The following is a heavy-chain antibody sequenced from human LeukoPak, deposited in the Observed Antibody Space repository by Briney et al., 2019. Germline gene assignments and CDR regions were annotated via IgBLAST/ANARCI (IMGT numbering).Heavy chain of an antibody. Sequence: GGSLRLSCAASGFSFSSYSMNWVRQAPGRGLEWISYISSGSRTIFYADSVKGRFTIFRDNAKNSLYLLMNSLRADDTAVYYCARESITGDRDSDCWGQGTLITVSS. CDR3: ARESITGDRDSDC. V-gene: IGHV3-48*01. CDR1: GFSFSSYS. D-gene: IGHD7-27*01. CDR2: ISSGSRTI. J-gene: IGHJ4*02.